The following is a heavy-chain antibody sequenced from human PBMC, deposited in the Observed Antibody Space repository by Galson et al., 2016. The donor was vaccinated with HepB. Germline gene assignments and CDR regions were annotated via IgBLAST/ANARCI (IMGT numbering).Heavy chain of an antibody. CDR2: IYYIGTT. D-gene: IGHD4-23*01. J-gene: IGHJ3*02. Sequence: TLSLTCAVSGDSVSNAAYYWSWVRQHPGKGLEWIGCIYYIGTTYYNPSLKSRLTISVDTSKNQVSLKVTFVTAADTAVYYCARARVTYGGHPDTFDIWGQWTLVTVSS. CDR3: ARARVTYGGHPDTFDI. CDR1: GDSVSNAAYY. V-gene: IGHV4-31*11.